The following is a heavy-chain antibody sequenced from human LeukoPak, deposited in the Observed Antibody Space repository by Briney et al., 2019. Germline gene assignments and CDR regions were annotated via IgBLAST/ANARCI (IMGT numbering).Heavy chain of an antibody. D-gene: IGHD3-3*01. J-gene: IGHJ4*02. CDR2: IYYSGST. V-gene: IGHV4-59*01. CDR1: GGSISSYY. CDR3: ARDRYYDFWSGYYIPGGLDY. Sequence: SETLSLTCTVSGGSISSYYWSWIRQPPGEGLEWIGYIYYSGSTNYNPSLKSRVTISVDTSKNQFSLKLSSVTAADTAVYYCARDRYYDFWSGYYIPGGLDYWGQGTLVTVSS.